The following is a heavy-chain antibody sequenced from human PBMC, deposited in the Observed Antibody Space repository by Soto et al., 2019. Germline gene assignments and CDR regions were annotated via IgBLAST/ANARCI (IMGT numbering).Heavy chain of an antibody. J-gene: IGHJ4*02. V-gene: IGHV4-59*01. D-gene: IGHD4-17*01. CDR1: GGSFSSCD. CDR2: IYYSGST. Sequence: SETLSLTCAVSGGSFSSCDWSWIRQPPGEGLEWIGSIYYSGSTNYNPSLKSRVTISIDTSKNQFSLKLSSVTAADTAVYFCARAYYGDYPYFDYWGQGTLVTVSS. CDR3: ARAYYGDYPYFDY.